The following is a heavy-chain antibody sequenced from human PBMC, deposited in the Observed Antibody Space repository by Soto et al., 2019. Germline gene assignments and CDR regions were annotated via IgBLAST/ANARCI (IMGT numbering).Heavy chain of an antibody. Sequence: SETLSLTCAGYGGSFSGYYWSWSRQPPGKGLEWIGEINHSGSTNYNPSLKSRVTISVDTSKNQFSLKLSSVTAADTAVYYCARGPSSYYYDSSGYYLTPAYDYWGQGTLVTVSS. V-gene: IGHV4-34*01. CDR1: GGSFSGYY. CDR2: INHSGST. CDR3: ARGPSSYYYDSSGYYLTPAYDY. J-gene: IGHJ4*02. D-gene: IGHD3-22*01.